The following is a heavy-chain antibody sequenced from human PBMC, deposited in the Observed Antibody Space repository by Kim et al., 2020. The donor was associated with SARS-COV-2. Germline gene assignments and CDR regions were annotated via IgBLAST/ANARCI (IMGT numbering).Heavy chain of an antibody. Sequence: GGSLRLSCAASGFTFSSYGMHWVRQAPGKGLEWVAVIWYDGSNKYYADSVKGRFTISRDNSKNTLYLQMNSLRADDTAVYYCASTMRQQAHGYFDLWGRGTLVTVSS. V-gene: IGHV3-33*08. J-gene: IGHJ2*01. CDR3: ASTMRQQAHGYFDL. CDR2: IWYDGSNK. D-gene: IGHD3-22*01. CDR1: GFTFSSYG.